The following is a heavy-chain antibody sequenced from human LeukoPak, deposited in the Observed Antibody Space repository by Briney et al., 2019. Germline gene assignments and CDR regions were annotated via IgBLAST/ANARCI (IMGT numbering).Heavy chain of an antibody. D-gene: IGHD3-9*01. Sequence: GGSLRLSCAASGFSFSSYEMIWVRQAPGKGLVWVSRINSDGSSTSYADSVKGRFTISRDNAKNTLYLQMNSLRAEDTAVYYCASGSDDILTGYYTDYFDYWGQGTLVTVSS. CDR3: ASGSDDILTGYYTDYFDY. CDR1: GFSFSSYE. CDR2: INSDGSST. V-gene: IGHV3-74*01. J-gene: IGHJ4*02.